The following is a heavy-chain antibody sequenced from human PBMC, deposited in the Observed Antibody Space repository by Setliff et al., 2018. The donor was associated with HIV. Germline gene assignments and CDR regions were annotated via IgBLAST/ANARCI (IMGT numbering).Heavy chain of an antibody. CDR3: ARGGGSGANSFFDY. CDR2: IYTSGST. CDR1: GDSISTDY. D-gene: IGHD3-16*01. V-gene: IGHV4-4*09. J-gene: IGHJ4*02. Sequence: SETLSLTCTVSGDSISTDYWTWIRQPPGKGLEWIGYIYTSGSTNYNPSLKSRVTISVDTSKNQFSLKLSSVTAADTAMYYCARGGGSGANSFFDYWGQGILVTVSS.